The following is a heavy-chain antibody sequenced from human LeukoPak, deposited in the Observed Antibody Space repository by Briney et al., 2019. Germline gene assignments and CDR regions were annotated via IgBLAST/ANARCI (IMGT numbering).Heavy chain of an antibody. V-gene: IGHV3-30*04. Sequence: GGSLRLSCAASGFTFSSYAMHWVRQAPGKGLEWVAVISYDGSNKYYADSVKGRFTISRDNSKNTLYLQMNSLRAEDTAVYYCARDTPHWYGGFDYWGQGTLVTVSS. D-gene: IGHD6-13*01. CDR1: GFTFSSYA. J-gene: IGHJ4*02. CDR3: ARDTPHWYGGFDY. CDR2: ISYDGSNK.